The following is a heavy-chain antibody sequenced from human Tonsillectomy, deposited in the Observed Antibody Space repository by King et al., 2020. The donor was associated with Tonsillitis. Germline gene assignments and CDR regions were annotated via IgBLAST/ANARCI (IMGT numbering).Heavy chain of an antibody. CDR3: ARETPNYCSSSSCENWFDP. Sequence: EQLVQSGGGLVQPGGSLRLSCAASGFSFTTYSMNWVRQAPGKGLEWVSHITSSSSTIYYADSVKGRFTISRDNAKNSLYLQMNSLRAEDTAVYYCARETPNYCSSSSCENWFDPWGQGTLVTVSS. CDR2: ITSSSSTI. V-gene: IGHV3-48*01. D-gene: IGHD2-15*01. J-gene: IGHJ5*02. CDR1: GFSFTTYS.